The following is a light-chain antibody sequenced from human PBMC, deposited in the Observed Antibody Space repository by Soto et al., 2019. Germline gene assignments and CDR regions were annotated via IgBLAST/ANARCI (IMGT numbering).Light chain of an antibody. Sequence: EIVLTQSPATLSLSPGERATLSCRTSQSVSSYFAWYQQKPGRAPRLLIYDASNRATGIPARFIGSGSGTDFTLTIFCLEPEDFAVYYCQQRSNWPITFGQGTRLEIK. CDR2: DAS. V-gene: IGKV3-11*01. CDR3: QQRSNWPIT. CDR1: QSVSSY. J-gene: IGKJ5*01.